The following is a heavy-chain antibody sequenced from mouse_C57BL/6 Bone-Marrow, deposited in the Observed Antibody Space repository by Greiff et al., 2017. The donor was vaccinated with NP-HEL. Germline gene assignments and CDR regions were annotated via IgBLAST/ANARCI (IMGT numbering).Heavy chain of an antibody. CDR2: INPGSGGT. J-gene: IGHJ4*01. CDR3: ARCLYAMDY. V-gene: IGHV1-54*01. Sequence: VQLQQSGAELVRPGTSVKVSCKASGYAFTNYLIEWVKQRPGQGLEWIGVINPGSGGTNYNEKFKGKATLTADKSSSTAYMQLSSLTSEDSAVYFCARCLYAMDYWGQGTSVTVSS. CDR1: GYAFTNYL.